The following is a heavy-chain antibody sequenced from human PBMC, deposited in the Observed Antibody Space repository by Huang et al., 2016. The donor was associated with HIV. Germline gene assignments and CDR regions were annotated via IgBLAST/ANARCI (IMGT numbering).Heavy chain of an antibody. Sequence: QVQLVQSGSELKKPGASVKVSCKPSGYALTNYGLHLVRQAPGQGLEWMGGINTDSGNPMYAHGFSGRLVFSLDTSVRTAYLQIRSLKADDTAIYYCARYYCTGGNCYSDYWGQGTLVTVSS. V-gene: IGHV7-4-1*02. CDR3: ARYYCTGGNCYSDY. CDR1: GYALTNYG. D-gene: IGHD2-8*02. CDR2: INTDSGNP. J-gene: IGHJ4*02.